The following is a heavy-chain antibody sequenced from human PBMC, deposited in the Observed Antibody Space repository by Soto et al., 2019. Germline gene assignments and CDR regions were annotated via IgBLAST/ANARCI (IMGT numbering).Heavy chain of an antibody. Sequence: QVQLQESGPGLVKPSQTLSLTCTVSGGSISSGGYDWSWSRQHTGKGLEWIGYIYYSGSTYYNPSLESRVTISVDTSKNAFSLKLSSVTAADTAVYYWARGGPYLNESFDIWGQGTMVTVSS. CDR2: IYYSGST. V-gene: IGHV4-31*03. CDR3: ARGGPYLNESFDI. CDR1: GGSISSGGYD. J-gene: IGHJ3*02.